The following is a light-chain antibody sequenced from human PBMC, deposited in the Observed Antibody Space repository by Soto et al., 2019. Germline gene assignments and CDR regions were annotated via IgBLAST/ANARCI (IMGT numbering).Light chain of an antibody. Sequence: EIVLTQSPGTLSLSPGERATLSCRASQSVSSSYLAWYQQKPGQALRLLIYGASSRATGIPDRFSGSGSGTDFTLTISRLESEDFAVYYCQQYGSSWTFGQGTRVDIK. J-gene: IGKJ1*01. CDR1: QSVSSSY. CDR3: QQYGSSWT. CDR2: GAS. V-gene: IGKV3-20*01.